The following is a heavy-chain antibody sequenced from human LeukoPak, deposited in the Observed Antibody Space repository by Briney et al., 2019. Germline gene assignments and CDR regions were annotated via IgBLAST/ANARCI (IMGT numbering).Heavy chain of an antibody. D-gene: IGHD2-21*02. V-gene: IGHV1-2*02. Sequence: ASVKVSCKASGYTFTGYYMHWVRQAPGQGVDWMGLINPNSGDTNYAQKFQGRVTMTRDTSISTAYMELSRLRSDDTAVYSCARQRPASHIVVVTAYGMDVWGQGNTVTVSS. J-gene: IGHJ6*02. CDR3: ARQRPASHIVVVTAYGMDV. CDR1: GYTFTGYY. CDR2: INPNSGDT.